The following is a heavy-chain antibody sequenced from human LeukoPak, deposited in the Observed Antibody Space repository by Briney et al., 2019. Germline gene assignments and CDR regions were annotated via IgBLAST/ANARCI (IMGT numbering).Heavy chain of an antibody. CDR2: TYYRSKWYN. CDR1: GDSVSSNSAA. Sequence: SQTLSLTYAISGDSVSSNSAAWNWIRQSPSRGLEWLGRTYYRSKWYNDYAVSVKSRITINPDTSKNQFSLQLNSVTPEDTAVYYCARDTVYSSGWYYDYYYYGMDVWGQGTTVTVSS. D-gene: IGHD6-19*01. V-gene: IGHV6-1*01. CDR3: ARDTVYSSGWYYDYYYYGMDV. J-gene: IGHJ6*02.